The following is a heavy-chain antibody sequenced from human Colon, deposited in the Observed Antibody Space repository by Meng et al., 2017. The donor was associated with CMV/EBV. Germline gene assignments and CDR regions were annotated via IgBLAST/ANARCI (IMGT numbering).Heavy chain of an antibody. V-gene: IGHV3-23*02. CDR3: AKGRGGASTSYFAS. CDR1: GFSFGDYG. CDR2: ISQRGTTT. J-gene: IGHJ4*02. Sequence: GESLKISCAASGFSFGDYGMSWGRQAPGKGLEWVASISQRGTTTSYGDSVKGRVTISRDNSNNTLFVQMNSLTVEDTAVYYCAKGRGGASTSYFASWGQGTLVTVSS. D-gene: IGHD3-10*01.